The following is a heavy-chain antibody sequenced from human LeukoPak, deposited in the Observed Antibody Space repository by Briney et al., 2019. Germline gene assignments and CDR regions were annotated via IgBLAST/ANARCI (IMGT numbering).Heavy chain of an antibody. J-gene: IGHJ5*02. CDR1: GFTFSSYW. CDR3: ARDFGRQNWFDP. Sequence: PGGSLRLSCAASGFTFSSYWMSWVRQAPGKGLEWVAKIKQDGSEKYYVASVKGRFTISRDNAKSSLYLQMNSLRAEDTAVYYCARDFGRQNWFDPWGQGTLVTVSS. V-gene: IGHV3-7*01. D-gene: IGHD1-1*01. CDR2: IKQDGSEK.